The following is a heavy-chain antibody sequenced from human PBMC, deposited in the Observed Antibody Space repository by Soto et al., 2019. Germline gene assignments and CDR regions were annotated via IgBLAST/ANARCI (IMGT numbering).Heavy chain of an antibody. Sequence: SETLSLTCTVSGGSMRSSSYYWGWIRQPPGRGLEWIGTIFHSGNTYYGPSLKSRVTIYVDTSKNQFSLKLGSVTAADTAVYFCARVRVSTKIHYYYYDMDVWGKGTTV. J-gene: IGHJ6*04. V-gene: IGHV4-39*01. CDR2: IFHSGNT. D-gene: IGHD4-17*01. CDR1: GGSMRSSSYY. CDR3: ARVRVSTKIHYYYYDMDV.